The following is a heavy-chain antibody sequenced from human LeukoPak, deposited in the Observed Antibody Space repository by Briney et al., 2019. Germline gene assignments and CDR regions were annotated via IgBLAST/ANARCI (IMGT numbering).Heavy chain of an antibody. D-gene: IGHD3-10*02. CDR2: IHSDGIGT. J-gene: IGHJ4*02. Sequence: GSLRLSCAASGFSFSTSWMHWVRQAPGKGLVWVSRIHSDGIGTTYADSVKGRFTISRDNSKNTLDLQMNNLRAEDTAVYYCARDHYYVPDYWGQGTLVIVSS. CDR3: ARDHYYVPDY. CDR1: GFSFSTSW. V-gene: IGHV3-74*03.